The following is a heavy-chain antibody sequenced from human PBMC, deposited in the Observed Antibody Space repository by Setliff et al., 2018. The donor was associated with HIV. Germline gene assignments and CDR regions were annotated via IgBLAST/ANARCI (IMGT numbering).Heavy chain of an antibody. CDR3: ARQGGHSGYGFYYYYYYMDV. CDR2: IYYSGST. D-gene: IGHD5-12*01. CDR1: GGSINSTSYY. V-gene: IGHV4-39*01. Sequence: PSETLSLTCTVSGGSINSTSYYWGWIRQPPGNGLEWIGSIYYSGSTYYNPSLKSRVTISVDTSKNQFSLKLSSVTAADTAVCYCARQGGHSGYGFYYYYYYMDVWGKGTTVTVSS. J-gene: IGHJ6*03.